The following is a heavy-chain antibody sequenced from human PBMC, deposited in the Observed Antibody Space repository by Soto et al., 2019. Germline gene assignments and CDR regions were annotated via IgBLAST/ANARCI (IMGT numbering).Heavy chain of an antibody. CDR3: ARGGSGWTYYFDY. J-gene: IGHJ4*02. V-gene: IGHV4-59*01. CDR2: IYYSGST. CDR1: GGSISSYY. Sequence: SETLSLTCTVSGGSISSYYWGWIRQPPGKGLEWIGYIYYSGSTNYNPSLKSRVTISVDTSKNQFSLKLSSVTAADTAVYYCARGGSGWTYYFDYWGQGTLVTVSS. D-gene: IGHD6-19*01.